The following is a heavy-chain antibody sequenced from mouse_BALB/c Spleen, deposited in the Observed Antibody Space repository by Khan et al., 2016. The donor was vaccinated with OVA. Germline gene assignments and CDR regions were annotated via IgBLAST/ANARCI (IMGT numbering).Heavy chain of an antibody. CDR2: IWGGGST. CDR1: GFSLSDYG. J-gene: IGHJ4*01. CDR3: AKGVWSYYYTLDY. V-gene: IGHV2-6-5*01. Sequence: QVQLKESGPGLVAPSQNLSITCTVSGFSLSDYGVSWIRQPPGKGLEWLGVIWGGGSTYYNSALKSRLSISKDNSKSQVFLKMSSPQSDDTAMFYCAKGVWSYYYTLDYWGQGTSVTVSS.